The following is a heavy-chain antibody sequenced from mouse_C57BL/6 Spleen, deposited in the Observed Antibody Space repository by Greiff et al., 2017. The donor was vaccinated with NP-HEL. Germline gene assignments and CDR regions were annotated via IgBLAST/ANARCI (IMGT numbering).Heavy chain of an antibody. D-gene: IGHD3-2*02. CDR1: GYTFTSYG. CDR3: ASPNIDSSGSRFAY. V-gene: IGHV1-81*01. Sequence: QVQLQQSGAELARPGASVKLSCKASGYTFTSYGISWVKQRTGQGLEWIGEIYPRSGNTYYNEKFKGKATLTADKSSSTAYMELRSLTSEDSAVYFCASPNIDSSGSRFAYWGQGTLVTVSA. CDR2: IYPRSGNT. J-gene: IGHJ3*01.